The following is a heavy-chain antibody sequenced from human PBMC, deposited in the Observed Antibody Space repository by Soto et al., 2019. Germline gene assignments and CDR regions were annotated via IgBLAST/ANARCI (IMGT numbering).Heavy chain of an antibody. D-gene: IGHD6-6*01. CDR1: GFTFSNSA. V-gene: IGHV3-23*01. Sequence: EVQLLESGGGLVQPGGSLRLSCAASGFTFSNSAMTWVHQAPGKGIYWVSSITDTGGSTYYAYSVKSRFTISRDNSKNMMYVQMNSLRAEDTAVYYCARVRSIAARTLEYWGQGTLVTVSS. CDR3: ARVRSIAARTLEY. J-gene: IGHJ4*02. CDR2: ITDTGGST.